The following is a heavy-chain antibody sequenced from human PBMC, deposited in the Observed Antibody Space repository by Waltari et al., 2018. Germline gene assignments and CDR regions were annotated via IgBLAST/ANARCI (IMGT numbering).Heavy chain of an antibody. D-gene: IGHD2-2*02. CDR1: GFTFSSYS. J-gene: IGHJ6*02. V-gene: IGHV3-21*01. CDR3: ARLLGYCSSTSCYTGYYYGMDV. Sequence: EVQLVESGGGLVKPGGSLRLSCAASGFTFSSYSMNWVRQAPGKGLEWVSSISSSSSYIYCADSVKGRFTISRDNAKNSLYLQMNSLRAEDTAVYYCARLLGYCSSTSCYTGYYYGMDVWGQGTTVTVSS. CDR2: ISSSSSYI.